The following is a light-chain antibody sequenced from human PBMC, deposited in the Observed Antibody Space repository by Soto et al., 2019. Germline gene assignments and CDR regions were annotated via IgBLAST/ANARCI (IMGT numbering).Light chain of an antibody. V-gene: IGKV3-15*01. J-gene: IGKJ1*01. CDR2: GAS. Sequence: EIVMTQSPATLSVSPGERATLSCRASQSVSSNLAWYQQKPGQAPRLLIYGASTRATGIPARFSGSGSGTEFTLNISSLQSEDCAVYYCQQYNNWPFPAWTFGQGTKVEIK. CDR3: QQYNNWPFPAWT. CDR1: QSVSSN.